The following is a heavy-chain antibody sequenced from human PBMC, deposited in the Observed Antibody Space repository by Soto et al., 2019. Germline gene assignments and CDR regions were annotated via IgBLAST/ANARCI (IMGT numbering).Heavy chain of an antibody. Sequence: SETLSLTCTVSGGSISSYYWNWIRQPPGEGLESIGYAYYSGFTSYNPSLKSRVTISVDTSKNQFSLKLSSVTAADTAVYYCARAGNTAYYDFWSGYSGYYYYGMDVWGQGTTVTVSS. CDR1: GGSISSYY. V-gene: IGHV4-59*08. D-gene: IGHD3-3*01. CDR2: AYYSGFT. J-gene: IGHJ6*02. CDR3: ARAGNTAYYDFWSGYSGYYYYGMDV.